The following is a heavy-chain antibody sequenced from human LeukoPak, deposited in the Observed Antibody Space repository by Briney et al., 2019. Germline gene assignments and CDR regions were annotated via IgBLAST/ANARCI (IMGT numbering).Heavy chain of an antibody. CDR1: GFTFSSYA. CDR2: ISYDGSNK. V-gene: IGHV3-30-3*01. D-gene: IGHD3-9*01. J-gene: IGHJ5*02. Sequence: PGGSLRLSCAASGFTFSSYAMHWVRQAPGKGLEWVAVISYDGSNKYYADSVKGRFTISRDNSKNTLYLQMNSLRAEDTAVYYCAGAYYYILTGYDSPNWFDPWGQGTLVTVSS. CDR3: AGAYYYILTGYDSPNWFDP.